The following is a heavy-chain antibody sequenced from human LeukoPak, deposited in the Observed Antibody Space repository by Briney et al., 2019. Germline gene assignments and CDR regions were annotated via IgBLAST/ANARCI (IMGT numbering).Heavy chain of an antibody. V-gene: IGHV3-20*04. CDR1: GFTFDDYG. Sequence: GGSLRLSCAASGFTFDDYGMSWVRQAPGEGLEWVSGINWNGGSTGYADSVKGRFTISRDNAKNSLYLQMNSLRAEDTAVYYCAELGITMNGGVWGKGTTVTISS. J-gene: IGHJ6*04. CDR2: INWNGGST. D-gene: IGHD3-10*02. CDR3: AELGITMNGGV.